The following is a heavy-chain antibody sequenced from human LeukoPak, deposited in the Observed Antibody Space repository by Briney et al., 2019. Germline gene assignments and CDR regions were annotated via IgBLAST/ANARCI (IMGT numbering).Heavy chain of an antibody. CDR3: TTVPDYDILTGYHTGVY. Sequence: GGSLRLSCAASGFTFSSYSMNWVRQAPGKGLEWVGRIKSKTDGGTTDYAAPVKGRFTLSRDDSKNTLYLQMDSLKTEDTAVYYCTTVPDYDILTGYHTGVYWGQGTLVTVSS. D-gene: IGHD3-9*01. J-gene: IGHJ4*02. CDR2: IKSKTDGGTT. CDR1: GFTFSSYS. V-gene: IGHV3-15*01.